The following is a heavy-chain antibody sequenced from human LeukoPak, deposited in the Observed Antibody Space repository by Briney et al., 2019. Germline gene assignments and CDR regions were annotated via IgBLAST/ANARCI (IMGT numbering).Heavy chain of an antibody. V-gene: IGHV4-31*03. CDR3: ASRRDGYNFGYFDY. D-gene: IGHD5-24*01. J-gene: IGHJ4*02. Sequence: SETLSLTCTVSGGSISSGGYYWSWIRQHPGKGLEWIGYIYYSGSTYYNPSLKSRVTISVDTSKNQFSLKLSSVTAADTAVYYCASRRDGYNFGYFDYWGQGTLVTLSS. CDR1: GGSISSGGYY. CDR2: IYYSGST.